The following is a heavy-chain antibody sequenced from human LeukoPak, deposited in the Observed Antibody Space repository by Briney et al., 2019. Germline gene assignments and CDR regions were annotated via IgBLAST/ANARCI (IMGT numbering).Heavy chain of an antibody. Sequence: ASVKVSCKASGYTFTGYYMHWVRQAPGQGLEWMGWISPNSGGTNYAQKFQGRVTMTRDTSISTAYMELSRLRSDDTAVYYCARDLPYYDILTGLPVLDYWGQGTLVTVSS. CDR3: ARDLPYYDILTGLPVLDY. CDR2: ISPNSGGT. D-gene: IGHD3-9*01. V-gene: IGHV1-2*02. J-gene: IGHJ4*02. CDR1: GYTFTGYY.